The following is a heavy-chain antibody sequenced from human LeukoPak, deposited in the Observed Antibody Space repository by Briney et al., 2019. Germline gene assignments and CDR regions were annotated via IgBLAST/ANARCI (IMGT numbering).Heavy chain of an antibody. CDR2: IYPGDSDT. Sequence: GESLKISCEGSGYSFTSYWIGWVRQMPGKGLEWMGIIYPGDSDTRYSPSFQGQVTISADKSISTAYLQWSSLKASDTAMYYCARHPVPYYYDSSGYYYSGDNWFDPWGQGTLVTVSS. CDR3: ARHPVPYYYDSSGYYYSGDNWFDP. J-gene: IGHJ5*02. D-gene: IGHD3-22*01. V-gene: IGHV5-51*01. CDR1: GYSFTSYW.